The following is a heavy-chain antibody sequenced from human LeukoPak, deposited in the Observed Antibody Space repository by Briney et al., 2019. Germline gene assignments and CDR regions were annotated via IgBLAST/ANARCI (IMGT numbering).Heavy chain of an antibody. D-gene: IGHD3-22*01. CDR2: IHPSAML. CDR1: GASFNSDDQY. Sequence: SQTLSLTCTVSGASFNSDDQYWNWIRQSPGTGLEWIGSIHPSAMLYNNPSLETRVTMSRDTSKLSAVTAADTAVYFCSRGLDSRKLGYWGQGILVTASS. V-gene: IGHV4-31*03. J-gene: IGHJ4*02. CDR3: SRGLDSRKLGY.